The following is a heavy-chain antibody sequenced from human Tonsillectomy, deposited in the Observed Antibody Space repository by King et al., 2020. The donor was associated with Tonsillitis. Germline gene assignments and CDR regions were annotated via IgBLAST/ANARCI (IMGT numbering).Heavy chain of an antibody. V-gene: IGHV3-23*04. CDR3: AKGRSGGPPAALN. J-gene: IGHJ4*02. D-gene: IGHD2-2*01. CDR2: ISRSGDRT. CDR1: GFTFSSYA. Sequence: EVQLVESGGGLVQPGGSLRLSCAASGFTFSSYAMSWVRQAPGKGLEWLSAISRSGDRTVYAASVKGRFTISRDNSKNTLFLQMNSLRAEDTAVYYCAKGRSGGPPAALNWGQGTLVTVSS.